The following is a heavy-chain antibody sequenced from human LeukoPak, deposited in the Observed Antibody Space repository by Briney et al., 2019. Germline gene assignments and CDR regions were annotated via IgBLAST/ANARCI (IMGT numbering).Heavy chain of an antibody. CDR3: ARDKAEGDYYYYGMDV. Sequence: GGSLRLSCAASGFTLSSNYMSWVRHAPGKGLEWVSVIYSGGSTCYADAVKGRFTISRDNSKNTQYLQMNSLRAEDTAVYYCARDKAEGDYYYYGMDVWGQGTTVTVSS. J-gene: IGHJ6*02. CDR1: GFTLSSNY. CDR2: IYSGGST. D-gene: IGHD2-21*01. V-gene: IGHV3-66*01.